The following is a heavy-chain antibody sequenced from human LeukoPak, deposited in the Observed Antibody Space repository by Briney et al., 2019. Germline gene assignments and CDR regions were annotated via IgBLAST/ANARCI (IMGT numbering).Heavy chain of an antibody. CDR2: ISYDGSNK. CDR3: AKDQYITMIVVVPLADY. CDR1: GFTFSSYG. J-gene: IGHJ4*02. D-gene: IGHD3-22*01. Sequence: GGSLRLSCAASGFTFSSYGMHWVRQAPGKGLEWVAVISYDGSNKYYADFVKGRFTISRDNSKNTLYLQMNSLRAEDTAVYYCAKDQYITMIVVVPLADYWGQGTLVTVSS. V-gene: IGHV3-30*18.